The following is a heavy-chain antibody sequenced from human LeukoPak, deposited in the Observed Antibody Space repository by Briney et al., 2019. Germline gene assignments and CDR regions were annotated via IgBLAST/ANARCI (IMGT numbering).Heavy chain of an antibody. J-gene: IGHJ4*02. D-gene: IGHD2/OR15-2a*01. CDR3: ARGIIDGGDGYFDY. CDR2: INHSGST. V-gene: IGHV4-34*01. Sequence: SETLSLTCAVYGESFSGYYWSWIRQPPGKGLEWIGEINHSGSTNYNPSLKSRVTISVDTSKNQFSLKLSSVTAADTAVYYCARGIIDGGDGYFDYWGQGTLVTVSS. CDR1: GESFSGYY.